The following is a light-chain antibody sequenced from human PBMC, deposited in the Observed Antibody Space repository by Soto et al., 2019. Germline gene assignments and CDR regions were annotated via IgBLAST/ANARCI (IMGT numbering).Light chain of an antibody. V-gene: IGLV1-44*01. Sequence: QSVLTQPPSASGTPGQRFTVSCSGSSSNIGSNTVSWDQHLPGTAPKLLIYSNNQRPSGVPDRFSGSKSGTSASLAISGLQSEDEADYYCAAWDDSLNGYVFGTRTKLTVL. CDR3: AAWDDSLNGYV. J-gene: IGLJ1*01. CDR1: SSNIGSNT. CDR2: SNN.